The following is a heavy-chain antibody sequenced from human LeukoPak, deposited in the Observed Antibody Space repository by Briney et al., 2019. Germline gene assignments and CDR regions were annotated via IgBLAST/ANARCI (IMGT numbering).Heavy chain of an antibody. V-gene: IGHV3-48*03. CDR2: ISSSSTI. Sequence: PGGSLRLSCAASGFTFSSYEMNWVRQAPGKGLEWVSYISSSSTIYYADSVKGRFTISRDNAKNSLYLQMNSLRVEDTAVYYCARGRKQLVSTRNAFDIWGQGTMVTVSS. CDR3: ARGRKQLVSTRNAFDI. CDR1: GFTFSSYE. D-gene: IGHD6-6*01. J-gene: IGHJ3*02.